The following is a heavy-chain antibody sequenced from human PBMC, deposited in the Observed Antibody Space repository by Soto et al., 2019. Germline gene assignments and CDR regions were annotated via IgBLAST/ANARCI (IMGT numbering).Heavy chain of an antibody. V-gene: IGHV3-23*01. CDR1: GFTFTNYA. CDR3: AKLPSSIRTFDY. J-gene: IGHJ4*02. CDR2: ITGGGGGRT. Sequence: PGGSLRLSCAASGFTFTNYAMNWGRQAPGKGLKWVSTITGGGGGRTNYADSVKGRFTISRDNSKNTLYLQMKSLRAEDTAVYYCAKLPSSIRTFDYWGQGALGTVSS. D-gene: IGHD3-3*02.